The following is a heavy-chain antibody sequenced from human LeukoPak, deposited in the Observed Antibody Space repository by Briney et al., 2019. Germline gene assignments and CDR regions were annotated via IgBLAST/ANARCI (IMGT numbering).Heavy chain of an antibody. CDR2: INPHSGGT. Sequence: GASVKVSCQTSGYIFNVYYMHWVRQAPGQGLEWMGWINPHSGGTNYAQQFQGRVTLTRDTSISTVYMELTRLRSDDTAVYYCARDATTISGWDYFDYWGQGTLVTVSS. D-gene: IGHD6-19*01. CDR3: ARDATTISGWDYFDY. V-gene: IGHV1-2*02. J-gene: IGHJ4*02. CDR1: GYIFNVYY.